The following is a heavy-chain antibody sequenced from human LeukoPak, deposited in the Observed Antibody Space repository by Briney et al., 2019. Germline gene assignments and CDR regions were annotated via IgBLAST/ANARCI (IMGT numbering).Heavy chain of an antibody. D-gene: IGHD1-26*01. CDR2: ISSSGSTI. J-gene: IGHJ2*01. Sequence: GGSLRLSCAVSGFIFRSYEMNWVRQAPGKGLEWLSYISSSGSTIYYADSVKGRFTISRDNAKNSLYLQMNSLRAEDTAVYYCARDRWEPLRYWYFDLWGRGTLVTVSS. V-gene: IGHV3-48*03. CDR3: ARDRWEPLRYWYFDL. CDR1: GFIFRSYE.